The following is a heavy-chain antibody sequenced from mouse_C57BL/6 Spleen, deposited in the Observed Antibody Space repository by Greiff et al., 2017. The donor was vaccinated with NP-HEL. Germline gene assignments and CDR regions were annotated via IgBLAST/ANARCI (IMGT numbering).Heavy chain of an antibody. D-gene: IGHD1-1*01. J-gene: IGHJ1*03. CDR1: GFTFSNYW. Sequence: EVQVVESGGGLVQPGGSMKLSCVASGFTFSNYWMNWVRQSPEKGLEWVAQIRLKSDNYATHYAESVKGRFTISRDDSKSSVYLQMNNLRAEDTGIYYCTITTVVARYFDVWGTGTTVTVAS. V-gene: IGHV6-3*01. CDR3: TITTVVARYFDV. CDR2: IRLKSDNYAT.